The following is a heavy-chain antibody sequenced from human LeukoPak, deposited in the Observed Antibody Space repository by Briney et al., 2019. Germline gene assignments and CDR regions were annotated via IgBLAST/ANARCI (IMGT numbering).Heavy chain of an antibody. CDR2: ISAYNGNT. J-gene: IGHJ5*02. CDR1: GYTFTSYG. V-gene: IGHV1-18*01. CDR3: ARDTPSGGWFDP. D-gene: IGHD1-26*01. Sequence: ASVKVSCKASGYTFTSYGISWVRQAPGQELEWMGWISAYNGNTNYAQKLQGRVTMTTDTSTSTAYMELRSLRSDDTAVYYCARDTPSGGWFDPWGQGTLVTVSS.